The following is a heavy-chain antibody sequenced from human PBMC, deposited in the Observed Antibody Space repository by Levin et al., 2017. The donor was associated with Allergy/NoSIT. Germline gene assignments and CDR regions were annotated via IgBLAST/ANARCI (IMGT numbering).Heavy chain of an antibody. V-gene: IGHV4-34*01. CDR2: INHSGST. CDR1: GGSFSGYY. CDR3: ARAPRRSYSSSWCFDY. J-gene: IGHJ4*02. Sequence: PSETLSLTCAVYGGSFSGYYWSWIRQPPGKGLEWIGEINHSGSTNYNPSLKSRVTISVDTSKNQFSLKLSSVTAADTAVYYCARAPRRSYSSSWCFDYWGQGTLVTVSS. D-gene: IGHD6-13*01.